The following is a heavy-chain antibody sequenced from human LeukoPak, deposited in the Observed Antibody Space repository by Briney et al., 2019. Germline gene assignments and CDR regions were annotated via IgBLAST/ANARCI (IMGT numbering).Heavy chain of an antibody. CDR2: IYYSENT. CDR3: ARVIAASLGLDY. Sequence: SETLSLTCTVSGGPISSSSYYWGWIRQPPGKGLEWIGSIYYSENTYYSPSLKSRVTISVDTSKNQFSLKLSSVTAADTAVYYCARVIAASLGLDYWGQGTLVTVST. V-gene: IGHV4-39*01. CDR1: GGPISSSSYY. D-gene: IGHD6-13*01. J-gene: IGHJ4*02.